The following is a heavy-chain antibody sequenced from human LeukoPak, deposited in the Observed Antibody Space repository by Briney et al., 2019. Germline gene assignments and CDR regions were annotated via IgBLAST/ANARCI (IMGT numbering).Heavy chain of an antibody. D-gene: IGHD7-27*01. V-gene: IGHV7-4-1*02. CDR3: ARGNWDQHHDAFDI. J-gene: IGHJ3*02. CDR1: GYTFTGYA. Sequence: GASVKVSCKASGYTFTGYAMNWVRQAPGQGLEWMGWINTNTGNPTYAQGFTGRFVFSLDTSVSTAYLQISSLKAEDTAVYYCARGNWDQHHDAFDIWGQGTMVTVSS. CDR2: INTNTGNP.